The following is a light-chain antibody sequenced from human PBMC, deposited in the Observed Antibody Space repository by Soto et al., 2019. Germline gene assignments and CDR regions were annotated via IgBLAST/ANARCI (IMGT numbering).Light chain of an antibody. CDR3: QQYDDWPLT. Sequence: KVMTQSPATLSVSPGGKANLSCRASENVKTRLAWYQQKSGQAPRLLIYDAFTRATGIPARFSGSASGTEFTLTISSLQSEDSAVYYCQQYDDWPLTFGGGTKV. V-gene: IGKV3-15*01. CDR2: DAF. CDR1: ENVKTR. J-gene: IGKJ4*01.